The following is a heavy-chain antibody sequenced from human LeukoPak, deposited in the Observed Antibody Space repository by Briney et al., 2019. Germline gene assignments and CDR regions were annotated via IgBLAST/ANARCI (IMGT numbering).Heavy chain of an antibody. Sequence: GASVKVSCKASGYTFTGYYMHWVRQAPGQGLEWMGSLNPINGDTKYAHPFNGRVTMTMDTSISTVYMELKTLTSDDTAVYYCARHDGYGSGRWDWFDPWGQGTLVTVSS. CDR1: GYTFTGYY. J-gene: IGHJ5*02. V-gene: IGHV1-2*07. CDR3: ARHDGYGSGRWDWFDP. CDR2: LNPINGDT. D-gene: IGHD3-10*01.